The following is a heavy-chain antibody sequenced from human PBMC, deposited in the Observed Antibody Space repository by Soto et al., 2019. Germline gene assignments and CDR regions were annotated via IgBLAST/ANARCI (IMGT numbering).Heavy chain of an antibody. Sequence: GESLKISCKGSGYIFAGYWITWVRQIPGKGLGWMGRIDPSDSQTYYSPSFRGHVTISAAKSITTVFLQWSSLRASDTAMYYCARQIYDSDSGPNFQYYFDSWGQGTLVTVSS. CDR2: IDPSDSQT. CDR3: ARQIYDSDSGPNFQYYFDS. CDR1: GYIFAGYW. V-gene: IGHV5-10-1*01. J-gene: IGHJ4*02. D-gene: IGHD3-22*01.